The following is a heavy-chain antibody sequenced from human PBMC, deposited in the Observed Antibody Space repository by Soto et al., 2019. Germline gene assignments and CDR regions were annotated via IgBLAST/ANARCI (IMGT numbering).Heavy chain of an antibody. D-gene: IGHD2-2*01. CDR2: ITGGADDT. V-gene: IGHV3-23*01. CDR3: AKGSSNSRPYYFDY. Sequence: EVQLLESGGGLVQPGGSLRLSCAASGFTFSTYVMSWVRQAPGQGLEWVSAITGGADDTYNADSVRGPFTISSDNSKNRLYLQMNSLRAADTAVYYCAKGSSNSRPYYFDYWGQGTLVTVSS. CDR1: GFTFSTYV. J-gene: IGHJ4*02.